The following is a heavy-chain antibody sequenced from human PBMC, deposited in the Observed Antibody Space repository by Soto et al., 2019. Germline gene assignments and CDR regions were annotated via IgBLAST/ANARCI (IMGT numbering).Heavy chain of an antibody. D-gene: IGHD2-2*01. V-gene: IGHV4-30-4*01. CDR2: IYYSGST. CDR3: ASVVPAAPAPYYYYGMDV. Sequence: SETLSLTCTVSGGSISSGDYYWSWNSQPPGKGLEWIGYIYYSGSTYYNPSLKSRVTISVDTSKNQFSLKLSSVTAADTAVYYCASVVPAAPAPYYYYGMDVWGQGTTVTVSS. J-gene: IGHJ6*01. CDR1: GGSISSGDYY.